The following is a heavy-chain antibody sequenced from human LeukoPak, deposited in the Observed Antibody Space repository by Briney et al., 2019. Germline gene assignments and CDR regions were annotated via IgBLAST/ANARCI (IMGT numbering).Heavy chain of an antibody. CDR1: GFTFDDYA. J-gene: IGHJ6*02. D-gene: IGHD6-19*01. Sequence: GGSLRLSCAASGFTFDDYAMHWVRQAPGKGLEWVSGISWNSGSIGYADSVKGRFTISRDNAKNSLYLQMNSLRAEDTALYYCAKERTAGWNYYYYGMDVWGQGTTVTVSS. CDR3: AKERTAGWNYYYYGMDV. V-gene: IGHV3-9*01. CDR2: ISWNSGSI.